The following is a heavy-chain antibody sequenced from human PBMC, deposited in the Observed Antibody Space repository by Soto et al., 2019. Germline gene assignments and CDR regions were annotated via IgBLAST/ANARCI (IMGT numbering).Heavy chain of an antibody. V-gene: IGHV3-23*01. CDR1: GFTFSDYA. J-gene: IGHJ4*02. CDR3: GSRSSGWFSDY. CDR2: FSGSGGST. D-gene: IGHD6-19*01. Sequence: PVGLMRVSSAVSGFTFSDYAMNWVRKAQGKGLEWGSVFSGSGGSTYYADSVKGRFTISRDNSKNTLYLQMNSLRVEVTAVYYCGSRSSGWFSDYWGQGTPVTGSS.